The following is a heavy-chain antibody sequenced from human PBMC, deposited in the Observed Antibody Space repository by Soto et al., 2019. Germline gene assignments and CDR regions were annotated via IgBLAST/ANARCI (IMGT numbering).Heavy chain of an antibody. CDR3: ATGGYYDFWSGYPKDLLPSSY. V-gene: IGHV1-69*13. J-gene: IGHJ4*02. CDR2: IIPIFGTA. Sequence: GASVKVSCKASGGTFSSYAISWVRQAPGQGLEWMGGIIPIFGTANCAQKFQGRVTITADESTSTAYMELSSLRSEDTAVYYCATGGYYDFWSGYPKDLLPSSYWGQGTLVTVSS. D-gene: IGHD3-3*01. CDR1: GGTFSSYA.